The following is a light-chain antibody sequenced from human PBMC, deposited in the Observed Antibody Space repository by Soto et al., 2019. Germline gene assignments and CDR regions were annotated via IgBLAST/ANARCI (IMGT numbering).Light chain of an antibody. CDR2: AAS. CDR3: QHYRTSQFT. V-gene: IGKV3-20*01. CDR1: QSVSSTY. J-gene: IGKJ3*01. Sequence: EIVLTQSPGTLSLSPGERATLSCRASQSVSSTYLAWYQQKPGQAPRLLIYAASSRATGIPDRFSGSGSGTDFTLTITRLEPEDFALYYCQHYRTSQFTFGPGTKVDIK.